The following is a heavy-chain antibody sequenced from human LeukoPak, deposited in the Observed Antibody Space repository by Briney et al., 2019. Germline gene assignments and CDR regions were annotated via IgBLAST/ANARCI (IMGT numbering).Heavy chain of an antibody. CDR3: ARMGNCSSTSCYSGFDWFDP. CDR2: IIPIFGIA. Sequence: SVKLSCKASGGTFSSYAISWGRQAPGQGLEWMGRIIPIFGIANYAQKFQGRVTITADKSTSTAYMELSSLRSEDTAVYYCARMGNCSSTSCYSGFDWFDPWGQGTLVTVSS. CDR1: GGTFSSYA. D-gene: IGHD2-2*01. J-gene: IGHJ5*02. V-gene: IGHV1-69*04.